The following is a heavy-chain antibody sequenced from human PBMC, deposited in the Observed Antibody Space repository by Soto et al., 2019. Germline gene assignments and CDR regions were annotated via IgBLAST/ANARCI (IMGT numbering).Heavy chain of an antibody. CDR3: ARADDVGSCYYRLYSYGMAV. CDR1: GYTFSTYG. Sequence: QVQLVQSGAEVKKPGASVNVSCKASGYTFSTYGLSWVRQAPGQGLEWMGWISTYNGNTNYAQNLQGRVTMTTDTSTDTTYMDRRSLRSDDTVVYYGARADDVGSCYYRLYSYGMAVGCQGTTVTGSS. CDR2: ISTYNGNT. J-gene: IGHJ6*02. D-gene: IGHD3-22*01. V-gene: IGHV1-18*01.